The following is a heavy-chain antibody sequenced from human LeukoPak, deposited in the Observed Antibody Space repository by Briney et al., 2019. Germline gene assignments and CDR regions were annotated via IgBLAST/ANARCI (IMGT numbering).Heavy chain of an antibody. CDR1: GFTFSNYW. CDR3: ARGYSSSYRIDY. V-gene: IGHV3-74*01. J-gene: IGHJ4*02. Sequence: GGSLRLSCAASGFTFSNYWMHWVRQAPGKGLVWVSRINTDGSSTTYADSVKVRFTSSRYNAKNTLYLQMNSLSAGDTSVYYCARGYSSSYRIDYWGQGTLVTVSS. CDR2: INTDGSST. D-gene: IGHD6-6*01.